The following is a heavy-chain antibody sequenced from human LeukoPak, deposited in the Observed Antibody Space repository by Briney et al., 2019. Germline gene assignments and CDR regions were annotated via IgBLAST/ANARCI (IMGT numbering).Heavy chain of an antibody. CDR3: ARESSSGYEKDFDY. D-gene: IGHD3-22*01. CDR1: GGTFSSYA. J-gene: IGHJ4*02. Sequence: SVKVSCKASGGTFSSYAISWVRQAPGQGLEWMGRIIPTLGIANYARKFQGRVTITADKSTSTAYMELSSLRSEDTAVYYCARESSSGYEKDFDYWGQGTLVTVSS. V-gene: IGHV1-69*04. CDR2: IIPTLGIA.